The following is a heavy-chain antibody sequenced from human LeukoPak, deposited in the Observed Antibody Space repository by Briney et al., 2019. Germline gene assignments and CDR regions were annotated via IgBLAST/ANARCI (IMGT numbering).Heavy chain of an antibody. Sequence: PSETLSLTCTVSGGSIRTYYWSWIRQPPGKGLEWIGYIHYSGSTNYNPSLKSRVTTSVDTSKKQFSLKLRSVTAADTAVYYCARSVSWGLLVRDDAFDIWGQGTMVTVSS. D-gene: IGHD2-21*01. CDR2: IHYSGST. CDR3: ARSVSWGLLVRDDAFDI. CDR1: GGSIRTYY. V-gene: IGHV4-59*08. J-gene: IGHJ3*02.